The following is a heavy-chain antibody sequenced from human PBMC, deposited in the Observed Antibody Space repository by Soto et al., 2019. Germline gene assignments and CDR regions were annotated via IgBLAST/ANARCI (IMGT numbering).Heavy chain of an antibody. V-gene: IGHV4-61*01. J-gene: IGHJ4*02. Sequence: PSETLSLTCTVSGGSVSSGSYYWSWIRQPPGKGLEWIGYIYYSGSTNYNPSLKSRVTISVDTSKNQFSLKLSSVTAADTAVYYCARGLTRVAGTVYYFDYWGQGTLVNVSS. CDR2: IYYSGST. CDR1: GGSVSSGSYY. D-gene: IGHD6-19*01. CDR3: ARGLTRVAGTVYYFDY.